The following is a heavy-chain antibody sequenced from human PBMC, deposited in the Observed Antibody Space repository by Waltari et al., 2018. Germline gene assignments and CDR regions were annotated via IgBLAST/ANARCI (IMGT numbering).Heavy chain of an antibody. CDR1: GGTFSSYA. CDR3: ARDRGYDFWSGYHHDAFDI. J-gene: IGHJ3*02. Sequence: QVQLVQSGAEVKKPGSSVKVSCKASGGTFSSYAISWVRQAPGQGLEWMGRINPNRGGTNYAQKFQGSVTMTRDTSISTAYMELSRLRSDDTAVYYCARDRGYDFWSGYHHDAFDIWGQGTMVTVSS. V-gene: IGHV1-2*06. D-gene: IGHD3-3*01. CDR2: INPNRGGT.